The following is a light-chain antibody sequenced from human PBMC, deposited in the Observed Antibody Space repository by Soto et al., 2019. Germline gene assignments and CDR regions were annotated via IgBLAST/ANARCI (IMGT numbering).Light chain of an antibody. Sequence: QSVLTQPPSASGSPGQSVTISCTGTSSDVGGYNYVSWYQQHPGKAPKLMIYEVSKRPSGVPDRFSGSKSGNTASLTFSGLQAEDEADYYCSSYAGSILYVFGTGTKVTVL. CDR2: EVS. CDR3: SSYAGSILYV. V-gene: IGLV2-8*01. CDR1: SSDVGGYNY. J-gene: IGLJ1*01.